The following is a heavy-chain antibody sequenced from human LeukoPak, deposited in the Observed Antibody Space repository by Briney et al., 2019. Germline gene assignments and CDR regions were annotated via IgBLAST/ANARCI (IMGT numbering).Heavy chain of an antibody. Sequence: ASVKVSCKASGGTFSSYGISWVRQAPGQGLEWMGGIIPIFGTANYAQKFQGRVTITADESTSTAYMELSSLRAEDTAVYYYARGPDSSGYNSEYSFEYWGQGTLVTVSS. CDR2: IIPIFGTA. D-gene: IGHD3-22*01. CDR3: ARGPDSSGYNSEYSFEY. V-gene: IGHV1-69*13. J-gene: IGHJ4*02. CDR1: GGTFSSYG.